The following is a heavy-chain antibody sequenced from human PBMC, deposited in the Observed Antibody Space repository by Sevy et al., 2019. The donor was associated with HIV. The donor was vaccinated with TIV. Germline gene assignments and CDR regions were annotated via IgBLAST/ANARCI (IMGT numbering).Heavy chain of an antibody. CDR1: GGSFNGYY. CDR3: ARGQWQHPY. J-gene: IGHJ4*02. D-gene: IGHD6-19*01. CDR2: IIPSGIT. Sequence: SETLSLTCAVYGGSFNGYYWSWIRQPPGKGLEWIGEIIPSGITNYNPSLKSRVTISIDTSKNQFSLKVKSVTAADTAIYYCARGQWQHPYWGQGTQVTVSS. V-gene: IGHV4-34*01.